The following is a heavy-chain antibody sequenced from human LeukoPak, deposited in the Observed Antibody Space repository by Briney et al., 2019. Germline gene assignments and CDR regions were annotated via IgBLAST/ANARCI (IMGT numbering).Heavy chain of an antibody. Sequence: PGGSLRLSCAASGFTFNSYSMHWVRQAPGKGLEWVAIISYDGSNKYYADSVKGRFTISRDNSKNTLYLQMNSLRAEDTAVYYCARVGPGTRFYTDWGQGTLVTVSS. CDR1: GFTFNSYS. CDR2: ISYDGSNK. CDR3: ARVGPGTRFYTD. J-gene: IGHJ4*02. V-gene: IGHV3-30*03. D-gene: IGHD2-2*02.